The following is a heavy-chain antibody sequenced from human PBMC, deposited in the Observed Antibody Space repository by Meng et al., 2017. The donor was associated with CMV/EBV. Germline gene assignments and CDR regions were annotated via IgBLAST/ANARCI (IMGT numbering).Heavy chain of an antibody. D-gene: IGHD6-19*01. Sequence: SVKVSCKASGYTFTSYGISWVRQAPGQGLEWMGGIIPIFGTANYAQKFQGRVTITTDESTSTAYMELSSLRSEDTAVYYCARWGGTYRLALGYFDYWGQGTLVTVSS. CDR2: IIPIFGTA. V-gene: IGHV1-69*05. J-gene: IGHJ4*02. CDR1: GYTFTSYG. CDR3: ARWGGTYRLALGYFDY.